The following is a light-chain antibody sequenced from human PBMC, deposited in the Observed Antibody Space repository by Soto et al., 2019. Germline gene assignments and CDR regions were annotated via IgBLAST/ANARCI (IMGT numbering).Light chain of an antibody. J-gene: IGLJ1*01. CDR2: GNS. V-gene: IGLV1-40*01. CDR3: QSYDSSLSGSKV. CDR1: SSNIGAGYD. Sequence: QSVLTQPPSVSGAPGQRVTISCTGSSSNIGAGYDVHWYQQLPGTAPKLLIYGNSNRPSGVPDRFSGSKSGTSASLAITGLHAEDEAYYYCQSYDSSLSGSKVFGTGTKLTVL.